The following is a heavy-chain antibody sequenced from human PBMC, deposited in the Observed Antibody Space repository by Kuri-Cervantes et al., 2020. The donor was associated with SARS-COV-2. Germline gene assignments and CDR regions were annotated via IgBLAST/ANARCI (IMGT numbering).Heavy chain of an antibody. Sequence: ESLKISCTVSGGSISSYYWSWIRQPAGKGLEWIGRIYTSGSTNYNPSLKSRVTMSVDTSKNQFSLKLSSVTAADTAVYYCARGCSSTSCYSGHCSGGSCYSGYWGQGTLVTVSS. CDR2: IYTSGST. V-gene: IGHV4-4*07. J-gene: IGHJ4*02. CDR3: ARGCSSTSCYSGHCSGGSCYSGY. D-gene: IGHD2-15*01. CDR1: GGSISSYY.